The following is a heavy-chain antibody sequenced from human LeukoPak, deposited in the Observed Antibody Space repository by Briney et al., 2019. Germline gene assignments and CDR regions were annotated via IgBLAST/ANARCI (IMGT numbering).Heavy chain of an antibody. J-gene: IGHJ3*02. CDR1: GVSISSGGYS. Sequence: SETLSLTCAVSGVSISSGGYSWSWIRQPPGKGLEWIGEINYSGSTNYNPSLKSRVTISVDTSKNQFSLKLSSVTAADTAVYYCARGPLAFDIWGQGTMVTVSS. CDR3: ARGPLAFDI. CDR2: INYSGST. V-gene: IGHV4-39*07.